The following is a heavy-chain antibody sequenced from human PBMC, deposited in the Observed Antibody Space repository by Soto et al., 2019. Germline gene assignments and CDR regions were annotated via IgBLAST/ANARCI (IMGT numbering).Heavy chain of an antibody. D-gene: IGHD5-18*01. Sequence: SETLSLTCTVSGGSISSGDYYWSWIRQPPGKGLEWIGYIYYSGSTYYNPSLKSRVTISVDTSKNQFSLKLSSVTAADTAVYYCATRSLVDTAMVFDYRGQGTLVTVSS. J-gene: IGHJ4*02. CDR2: IYYSGST. CDR1: GGSISSGDYY. V-gene: IGHV4-30-4*01. CDR3: ATRSLVDTAMVFDY.